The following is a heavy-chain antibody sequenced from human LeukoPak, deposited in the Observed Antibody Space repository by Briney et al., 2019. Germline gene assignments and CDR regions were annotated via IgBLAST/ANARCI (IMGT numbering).Heavy chain of an antibody. Sequence: SETLSLTCSVSGDSITSAGYYWGWIRQPPGKGLEWIGSIYYSANAYYNPSLKSRVTISVDTSKNQFSLKLSSVTAADTAVYYCAREPLGYCSSTSCYGSIDYWGQGTLVTVSS. J-gene: IGHJ4*02. D-gene: IGHD2-2*01. CDR1: GDSITSAGYY. CDR2: IYYSANA. CDR3: AREPLGYCSSTSCYGSIDY. V-gene: IGHV4-39*07.